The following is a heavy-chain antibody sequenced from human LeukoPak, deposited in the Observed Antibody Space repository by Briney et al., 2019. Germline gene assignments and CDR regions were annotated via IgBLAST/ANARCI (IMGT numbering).Heavy chain of an antibody. CDR2: IYHSGST. D-gene: IGHD3-10*01. Sequence: PSETLSLTCTVSGGSISSGGYYWSWIRQPPGKGLEWIGYIYHSGSTYYNPSLKSRVTISVGRSNNQFSLNLSSVTAADTAVYYCARDVPFNYGSGSYYNLYFDYWGQGALVTVSS. J-gene: IGHJ4*02. CDR1: GGSISSGGYY. CDR3: ARDVPFNYGSGSYYNLYFDY. V-gene: IGHV4-30-2*01.